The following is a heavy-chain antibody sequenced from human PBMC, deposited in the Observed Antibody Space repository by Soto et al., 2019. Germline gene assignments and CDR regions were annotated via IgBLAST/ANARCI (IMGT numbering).Heavy chain of an antibody. D-gene: IGHD3-22*01. CDR2: ISAYNGNT. CDR3: ARTYYASSGYYLQPYYFDY. V-gene: IGHV1-18*01. CDR1: GYTFTSYG. Sequence: ASVKVSCKASGYTFTSYGISWVRQAPGQGLEWMGWISAYNGNTNYAQKLQGRVTMTTDTSTSTAYMELRSLRSDDTAVYYCARTYYASSGYYLQPYYFDYWGQGTLVTVSS. J-gene: IGHJ4*02.